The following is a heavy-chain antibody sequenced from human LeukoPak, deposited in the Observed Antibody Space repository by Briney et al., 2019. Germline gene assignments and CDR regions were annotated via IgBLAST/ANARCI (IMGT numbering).Heavy chain of an antibody. J-gene: IGHJ6*02. CDR3: VITMVRAVIRYYYGMDV. D-gene: IGHD3-10*01. V-gene: IGHV3-48*03. Sequence: GGSLRLSWAASGFTFSSYEMNWVRQAPGKGLEWVSYISSSGSTIYYADSVKGRFTISRDNAKNSLYLQMNSLRAEDTAVYYCVITMVRAVIRYYYGMDVWGQGTTVTVSS. CDR1: GFTFSSYE. CDR2: ISSSGSTI.